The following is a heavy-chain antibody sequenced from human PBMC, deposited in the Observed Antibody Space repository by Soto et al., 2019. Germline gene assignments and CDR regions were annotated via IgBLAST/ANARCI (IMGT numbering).Heavy chain of an antibody. V-gene: IGHV3-33*01. CDR1: GFTFSSYS. CDR2: IWYDGSNK. J-gene: IGHJ6*02. D-gene: IGHD3-22*01. Sequence: QVQLVESGGGVVQPGRSLRLSCAASGFTFSSYSMHWVRQAPGKGLEWVAVIWYDGSNKYYADSVKGRFTISRDNSKNTLYLQMNSLRAEDTAVYYCARNSYHYDSSGQLGMDVWGQGTTVTVSS. CDR3: ARNSYHYDSSGQLGMDV.